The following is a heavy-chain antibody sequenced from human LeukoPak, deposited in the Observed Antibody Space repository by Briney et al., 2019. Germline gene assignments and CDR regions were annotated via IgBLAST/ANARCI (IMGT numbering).Heavy chain of an antibody. Sequence: GGSLRLSCAASGFTFSSYAMSWVRQAPGKGLEWVSAISGSGGSTYYADSVKGRFTISRDNSKNTLYLQMNSLRAEDTAVYYCAKEIRFDCGGDCRPDAFDIWGQGTMVTVSS. V-gene: IGHV3-23*01. CDR3: AKEIRFDCGGDCRPDAFDI. D-gene: IGHD2-21*02. CDR1: GFTFSSYA. J-gene: IGHJ3*02. CDR2: ISGSGGST.